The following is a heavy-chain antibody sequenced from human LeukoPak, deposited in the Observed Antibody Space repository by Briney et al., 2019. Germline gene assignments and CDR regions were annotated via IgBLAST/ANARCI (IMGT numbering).Heavy chain of an antibody. V-gene: IGHV1-46*01. Sequence: ASVKVSCKASGYTFTGHYIHWVRQAPGPGLEWMAIINPSGGSTTYAQEFQGRVTMTRDTSTSTVYMEVSSLRSEDTAVYYCASHRSGWQQTYFDYWGQGTLVTVSS. J-gene: IGHJ4*02. D-gene: IGHD6-25*01. CDR3: ASHRSGWQQTYFDY. CDR2: INPSGGST. CDR1: GYTFTGHY.